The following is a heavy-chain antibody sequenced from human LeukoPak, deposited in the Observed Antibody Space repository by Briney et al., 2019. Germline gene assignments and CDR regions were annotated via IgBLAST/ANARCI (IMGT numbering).Heavy chain of an antibody. CDR2: ISWNSGSI. CDR3: AKPLSGYSYGYPDY. V-gene: IGHV3-9*01. CDR1: GFTFDDYA. D-gene: IGHD5-18*01. J-gene: IGHJ4*02. Sequence: GRSLRLSCAASGFTFDDYAMHWVRQAPGKGLEWVSGISWNSGSIGCADSVKGRFTISRDNAKNSLYLQMNSLRAEDTALYYCAKPLSGYSYGYPDYWGQGTLVTVSS.